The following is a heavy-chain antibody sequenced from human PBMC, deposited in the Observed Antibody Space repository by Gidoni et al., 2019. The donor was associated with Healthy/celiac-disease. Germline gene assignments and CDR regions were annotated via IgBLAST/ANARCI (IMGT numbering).Heavy chain of an antibody. Sequence: EVQLLESGGGLVQPGGSLRLSCAASGFTFSSYAMSWVRQAPGKGLEWVSAISGSGGSTYYADSVKGRFTISRDNSKNTLYLQMNSLRAEDTAVYYCAKGIAAAGTIHYYGMDVWGQGTTVTVS. CDR1: GFTFSSYA. D-gene: IGHD6-13*01. CDR2: ISGSGGST. J-gene: IGHJ6*02. V-gene: IGHV3-23*01. CDR3: AKGIAAAGTIHYYGMDV.